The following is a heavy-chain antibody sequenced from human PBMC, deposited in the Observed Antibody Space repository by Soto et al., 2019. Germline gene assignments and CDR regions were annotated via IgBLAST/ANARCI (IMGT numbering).Heavy chain of an antibody. V-gene: IGHV4-30-4*01. CDR2: IYYSGST. Sequence: QVQLQESGPGLVKPSQTLALTCTVSGGSISSGDYYWSWIRQPAGKGLEWIGYIYYSGSTYYNPSLKSRVTISVDTSKNQFSLKLSSVTAADTAVYYCARAPYGDYAVFGYWGQGTLVTVSS. CDR3: ARAPYGDYAVFGY. CDR1: GGSISSGDYY. J-gene: IGHJ4*02. D-gene: IGHD4-17*01.